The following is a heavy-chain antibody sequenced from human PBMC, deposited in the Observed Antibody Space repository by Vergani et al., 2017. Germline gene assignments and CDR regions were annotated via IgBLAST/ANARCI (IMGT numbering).Heavy chain of an antibody. CDR1: GFTFSSYA. Sequence: EVQLLESGGGLVQPGGSLRLSCAASGFTFSSYAMSWVRQAPGKGLEWVSAISGSGGSTYYADSVKGRFTISRDNSKNTLYLQMNSLRAEDTAVYYCAKSGHIVVGTALWYMDVWGQGTTVTVSS. CDR3: AKSGHIVVGTALWYMDV. J-gene: IGHJ6*02. D-gene: IGHD2-21*02. CDR2: ISGSGGST. V-gene: IGHV3-23*01.